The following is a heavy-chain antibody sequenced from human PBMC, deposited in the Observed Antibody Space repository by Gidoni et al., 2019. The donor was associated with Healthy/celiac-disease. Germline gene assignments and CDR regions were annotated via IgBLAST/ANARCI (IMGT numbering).Heavy chain of an antibody. D-gene: IGHD5-12*01. J-gene: IGHJ4*02. CDR2: ISYDGSNK. CDR1: GFTISSYA. V-gene: IGHV3-30-3*01. Sequence: QVQLVESGGGVVQPGRSLRLSCASSGFTISSYAMHWVRQAPGKGWEWVSVISYDGSNKYYADSVKGRFTISRDNSKNTLYLQMNSLRAEDTAVYYCARDLSGIVATISAPDYWGQGTLVTVSS. CDR3: ARDLSGIVATISAPDY.